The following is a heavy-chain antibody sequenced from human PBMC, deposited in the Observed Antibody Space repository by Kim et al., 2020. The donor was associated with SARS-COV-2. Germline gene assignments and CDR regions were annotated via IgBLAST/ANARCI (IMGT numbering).Heavy chain of an antibody. Sequence: SETLSLTCTVSGGSISSSSYYWGWIRQPPGKGLEWIGSIYYSGSTYYNPSLKSRVTISVDTSKNQFSLKLSSVTAADTAVYYCARVGFDSSGYYPLSFDYWGQGTLVTVSS. V-gene: IGHV4-39*07. CDR2: IYYSGST. D-gene: IGHD3-22*01. J-gene: IGHJ4*02. CDR1: GGSISSSSYY. CDR3: ARVGFDSSGYYPLSFDY.